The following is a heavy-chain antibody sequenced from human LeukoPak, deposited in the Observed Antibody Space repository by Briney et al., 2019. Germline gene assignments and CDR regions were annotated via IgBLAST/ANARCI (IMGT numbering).Heavy chain of an antibody. CDR1: GGSISSYY. Sequence: SETLSLTCTVSGGSISSYYWSWIRQPPGKGLEWIGYIYYSGSTNYNPSLKSRVTISVDTSKNQFSLKLSSVTAADTAVYYCARDFYRHYYGSGDAFDIWGQGTMVTVSS. V-gene: IGHV4-59*12. D-gene: IGHD3-10*01. CDR3: ARDFYRHYYGSGDAFDI. J-gene: IGHJ3*02. CDR2: IYYSGST.